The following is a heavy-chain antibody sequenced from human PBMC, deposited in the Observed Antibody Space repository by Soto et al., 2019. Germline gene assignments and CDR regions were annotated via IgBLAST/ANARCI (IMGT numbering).Heavy chain of an antibody. CDR1: GFTFSSYA. D-gene: IGHD6-19*01. J-gene: IGHJ4*02. CDR3: ARAKYSSGWPGFDY. Sequence: GGSLRLSCAASGFTFSSYAMSWVRQAPGKGLEWVSAISGSGGSTYYADSVKGRFTISRDNSKNTLYLQMNSLRAEDTAVYYCARAKYSSGWPGFDYWGQGTLVTVSS. CDR2: ISGSGGST. V-gene: IGHV3-23*01.